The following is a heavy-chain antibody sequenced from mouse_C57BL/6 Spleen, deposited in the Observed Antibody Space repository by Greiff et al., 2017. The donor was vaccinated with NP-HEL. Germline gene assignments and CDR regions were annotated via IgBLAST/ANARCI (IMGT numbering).Heavy chain of an antibody. Sequence: LQESGAELVKPGASVKISCKASGYAFSSYWMNWVKQRPGKGLEWIGQIYPGDGDTNYNGKFKGKATLTADKSSSTAYMQLSSLTSEDSAVYVCARSPSYGSSYEGYFEVWGTGTTVTVSS. CDR2: IYPGDGDT. CDR1: GYAFSSYW. V-gene: IGHV1-80*01. J-gene: IGHJ1*03. CDR3: ARSPSYGSSYEGYFEV. D-gene: IGHD1-1*01.